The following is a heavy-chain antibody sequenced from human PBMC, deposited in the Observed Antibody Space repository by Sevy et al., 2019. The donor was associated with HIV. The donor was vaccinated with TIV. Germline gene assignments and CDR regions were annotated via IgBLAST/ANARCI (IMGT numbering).Heavy chain of an antibody. Sequence: ASVKVSCKASGYTCIFYAVHWVRQAPGQRLEWMGWINAGNGNTKYSQNLQGRLTITRDTSASTTYMELTSLRSEDTAVYYCARDVEGALKYFDSWGQGTLVTVSS. V-gene: IGHV1-3*01. J-gene: IGHJ4*02. CDR3: ARDVEGALKYFDS. D-gene: IGHD1-1*01. CDR1: GYTCIFYA. CDR2: INAGNGNT.